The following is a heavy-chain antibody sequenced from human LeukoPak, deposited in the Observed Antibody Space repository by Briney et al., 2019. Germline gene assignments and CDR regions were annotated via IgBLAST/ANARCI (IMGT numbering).Heavy chain of an antibody. CDR1: GGTFSSYA. D-gene: IGHD2-21*02. Sequence: SVNVSCKASGGTFSSYAISWVRQAPGQGLEWMGGIIPIFGTANYAQKFQGRVTITADESTSTAYMELSSLRSEDTAVYYCARESVGAYCGGDCYSSFDYWGQGTMVTVSS. CDR3: ARESVGAYCGGDCYSSFDY. CDR2: IIPIFGTA. J-gene: IGHJ4*02. V-gene: IGHV1-69*13.